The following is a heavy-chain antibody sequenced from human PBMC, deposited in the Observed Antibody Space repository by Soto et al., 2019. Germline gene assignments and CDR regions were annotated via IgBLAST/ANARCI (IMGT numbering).Heavy chain of an antibody. CDR2: IYSSGST. V-gene: IGHV4-59*01. J-gene: IGHJ4*01. D-gene: IGHD2-2*01. CDR1: GGSISSYY. CDR3: AKDSHWAIISPTHDY. Sequence: SETLSLTCTVSGGSISSYYWSWIRQPPGKGLEWIGYIYSSGSTNYNPSLKSRVTISVDTSKNQFSLKLSSVTAADTAVYYCAKDSHWAIISPTHDYWGHGTLVTVSS.